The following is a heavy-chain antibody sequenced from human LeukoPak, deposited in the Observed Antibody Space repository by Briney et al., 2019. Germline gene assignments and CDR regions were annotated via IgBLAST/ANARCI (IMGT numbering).Heavy chain of an antibody. CDR3: AKDSSGWYEYFQH. CDR1: GFTFSTYG. D-gene: IGHD6-19*01. Sequence: PGGSLRLSCAASGFTFSTYGMHWVRQAPGKGLEWVSGITGDATSTYYSDSVKGRFTISRDNSKNTLYLQMNSLRAEDTAVYYCAKDSSGWYEYFQHWGQGTLVTVSS. J-gene: IGHJ1*01. V-gene: IGHV3-23*01. CDR2: ITGDATST.